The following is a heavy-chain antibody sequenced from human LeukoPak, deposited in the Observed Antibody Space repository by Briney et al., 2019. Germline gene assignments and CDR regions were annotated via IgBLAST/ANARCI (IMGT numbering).Heavy chain of an antibody. CDR1: GYTFTGYY. D-gene: IGHD3-22*01. J-gene: IGHJ3*02. CDR2: INPNSGGT. V-gene: IGHV1-2*02. Sequence: ASVKVSCKASGYTFTGYYMHWVRQAPGQGLEWMGWINPNSGGTNYAQKFQGRVTMTRDTSISTAYMELSRLRSDDTAVYYCASQYSYDSSGYYSAFDIWGQGTMVTVSS. CDR3: ASQYSYDSSGYYSAFDI.